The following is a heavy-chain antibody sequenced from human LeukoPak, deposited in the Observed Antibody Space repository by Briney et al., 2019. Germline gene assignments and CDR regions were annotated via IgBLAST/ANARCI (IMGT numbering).Heavy chain of an antibody. CDR2: ISSSSSYI. Sequence: PGGSLRLSCAASGFTFSSYSMNWVRQAPGKGLEWVSSISSSSSYIYYADSVKGRFTISRDNAKSSLYLQMNSLRAEDTAVYYCARDWGYDILTGYLPLDYWGQGTLVTVSS. CDR1: GFTFSSYS. V-gene: IGHV3-21*01. J-gene: IGHJ4*02. D-gene: IGHD3-9*01. CDR3: ARDWGYDILTGYLPLDY.